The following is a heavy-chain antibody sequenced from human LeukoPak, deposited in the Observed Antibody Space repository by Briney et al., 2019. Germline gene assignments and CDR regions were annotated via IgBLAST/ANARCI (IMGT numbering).Heavy chain of an antibody. D-gene: IGHD6-19*01. CDR1: GFTFGDYA. CDR3: TRENIAVADSFDY. V-gene: IGHV3-49*03. Sequence: PGGSLRLSCTASGFTFGDYAMSWFRQAPGKGLEWVGFIRSKAYGGTTEYAASVKGRFTISRDDSKSIAYLQMNSLKTEDTAVYYCTRENIAVADSFDYWGQGTLVTVSS. J-gene: IGHJ4*02. CDR2: IRSKAYGGTT.